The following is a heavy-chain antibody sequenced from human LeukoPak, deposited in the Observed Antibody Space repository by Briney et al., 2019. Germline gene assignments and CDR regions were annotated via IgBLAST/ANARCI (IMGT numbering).Heavy chain of an antibody. CDR1: GGSISGYI. J-gene: IGHJ2*01. D-gene: IGHD4-23*01. Sequence: SQTLSLTCTVSGGSISGYIWSWIRQLPGKGLEWIAYIYDNGNTNYNPSLKSRVTIALDTSKTQFSLRLNSVTAADTAVYYCVRLSVISPHRYFDLWGRGTLVTVSS. V-gene: IGHV4-59*08. CDR3: VRLSVISPHRYFDL. CDR2: IYDNGNT.